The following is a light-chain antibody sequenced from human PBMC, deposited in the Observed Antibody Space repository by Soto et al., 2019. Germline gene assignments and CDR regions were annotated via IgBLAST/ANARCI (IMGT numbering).Light chain of an antibody. J-gene: IGKJ2*01. CDR3: QHYNNWPPYT. V-gene: IGKV3-15*01. Sequence: EIVMTQCPAPLSVSPGERATLSCRASPSVSSNLAWYQQKPGQAPRLLIYGASTRATGIPARFSVSGSGTEFTLTVSSLQSEDFAVSYCQHYNNWPPYTFGQGTKV. CDR2: GAS. CDR1: PSVSSN.